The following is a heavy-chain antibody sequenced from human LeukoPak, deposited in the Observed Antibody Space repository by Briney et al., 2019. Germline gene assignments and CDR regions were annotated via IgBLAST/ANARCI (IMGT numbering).Heavy chain of an antibody. D-gene: IGHD5-24*01. Sequence: TSETLSLTRTVSGGSISSGGYYWNWIRQHPGKGLEWIGYIYYSGSTYCNPSLKSRLTISVDTSKNQFSLKLSSVTAADTAVYYCARALGDGCNWEDSRFDYWGQGTLVTVSS. V-gene: IGHV4-31*03. CDR1: GGSISSGGYY. CDR2: IYYSGST. CDR3: ARALGDGCNWEDSRFDY. J-gene: IGHJ4*02.